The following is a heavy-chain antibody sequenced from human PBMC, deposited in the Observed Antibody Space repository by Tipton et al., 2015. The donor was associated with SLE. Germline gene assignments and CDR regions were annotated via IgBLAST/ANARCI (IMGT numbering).Heavy chain of an antibody. D-gene: IGHD5/OR15-5a*01. J-gene: IGHJ5*02. CDR1: GGSISSYY. CDR3: ARGGLRRSWFDP. CDR2: IYYSGST. Sequence: TLSLTCIVSGGSISSYYWSWIRQPPGKGLEWIGYIYYSGSTIYNPSLKSRVTISVDTSRSQFSLKLSSVNTADTAVYYCARGGLRRSWFDPWGQGTLVTVSS. V-gene: IGHV4-59*01.